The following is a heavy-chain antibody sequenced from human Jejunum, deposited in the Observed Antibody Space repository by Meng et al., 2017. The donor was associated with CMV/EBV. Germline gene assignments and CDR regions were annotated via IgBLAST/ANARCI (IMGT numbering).Heavy chain of an antibody. D-gene: IGHD2-2*01. V-gene: IGHV1-18*01. CDR1: YNFTNYG. CDR3: ARDETNIVVEPAAIPFDY. J-gene: IGHJ4*02. CDR2: ISAYDGDT. Sequence: YNFTNYGISWVRQAPGQGLEYMGWISAYDGDTNYAQKLQDRVAMTTDTSTSTAYMELRSLRSDDTAVYYCARDETNIVVEPAAIPFDYWGQGTLVTVSS.